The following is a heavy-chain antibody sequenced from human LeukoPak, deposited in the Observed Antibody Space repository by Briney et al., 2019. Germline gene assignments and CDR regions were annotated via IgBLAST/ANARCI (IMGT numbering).Heavy chain of an antibody. V-gene: IGHV3-23*01. CDR2: ISSNGA. D-gene: IGHD6-19*01. J-gene: IGHJ4*02. Sequence: GGSLRLSCTTSQFNFNKFGMTWVRQAPGKGLEWVSSISSNGAQYADSVQGRFAISRDNSKNTLYLYMSSLRDEDTAIYYCAKDLFGWYSDYWGQGTLVTVSS. CDR3: AKDLFGWYSDY. CDR1: QFNFNKFG.